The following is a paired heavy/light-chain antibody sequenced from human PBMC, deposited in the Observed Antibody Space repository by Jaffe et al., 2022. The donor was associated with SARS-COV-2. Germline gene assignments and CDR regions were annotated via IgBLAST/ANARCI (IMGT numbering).Heavy chain of an antibody. CDR3: AKVQAEVGKNWFDP. CDR2: IRGNGGNT. J-gene: IGHJ5*02. D-gene: IGHD6-13*01. Sequence: EVQLVESGGGLVQPGGSLRLSCAASGFSFSTYGMSWVRQAPGKGLEWVSGIRGNGGNTYYADSVKGRFTISRDNSRNTLYLQMNSLRAEDTAVYYCAKVQAEVGKNWFDPWGQGTLVTVSS. CDR1: GFSFSTYG. V-gene: IGHV3-23*04.
Light chain of an antibody. J-gene: IGKJ4*01. Sequence: EIVMTQSPATLSVSPGERATLSCRASQGVNTFLAWYQQKPGQAPRLLIYGPSTRATGIPARFSGSGSGTEFTLTISSLQSEDFAVYYCQQYSIWPLTFGGGTKVEIK. CDR3: QQYSIWPLT. CDR1: QGVNTF. V-gene: IGKV3-15*01. CDR2: GPS.